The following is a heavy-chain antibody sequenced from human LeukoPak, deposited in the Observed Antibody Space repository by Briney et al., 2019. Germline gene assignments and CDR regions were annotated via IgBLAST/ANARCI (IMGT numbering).Heavy chain of an antibody. CDR3: ARKNDFDI. D-gene: IGHD2/OR15-2a*01. CDR1: GGSISSGGYP. J-gene: IGHJ3*02. V-gene: IGHV4-61*08. Sequence: PSETLSLTCAVSGGSISSGGYPWSWIRQPPGKGLEWIGCIYYSGRTYYNPSLKSRVTISVDMSKSQFSLGLTSVTAADTAVYYCARKNDFDIWGQGTLVTVSS. CDR2: IYYSGRT.